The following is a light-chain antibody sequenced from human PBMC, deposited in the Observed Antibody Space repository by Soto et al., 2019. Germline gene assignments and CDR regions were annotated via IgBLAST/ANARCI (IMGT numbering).Light chain of an antibody. V-gene: IGKV3-15*01. J-gene: IGKJ5*01. Sequence: EIVLAQSPASLSVSPGERATLSCRASQSVRSKVAWYQQKPGQAPSLVICDTHIRATGIPARFSGSGFGTEFTLTISSLQPEDFAVYYCEQYNNWFSITFGQGTRLEIK. CDR2: DTH. CDR3: EQYNNWFSIT. CDR1: QSVRSK.